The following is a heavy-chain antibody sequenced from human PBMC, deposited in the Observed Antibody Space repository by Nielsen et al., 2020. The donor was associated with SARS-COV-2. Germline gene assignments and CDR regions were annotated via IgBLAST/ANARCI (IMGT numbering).Heavy chain of an antibody. D-gene: IGHD2-15*01. CDR1: GYTLTELS. J-gene: IGHJ3*02. V-gene: IGHV1-24*01. Sequence: ASVKVSCKVSGYTLTELSMHWVRQAPGKGLEWMGGFDPEDGETIYAQKFQGRVTMTEDTSTDTAYMELSSLRSEDTAVYYCARDFWGDIVVVVAATVPIDAFDIWGQGTMVTVSS. CDR3: ARDFWGDIVVVVAATVPIDAFDI. CDR2: FDPEDGET.